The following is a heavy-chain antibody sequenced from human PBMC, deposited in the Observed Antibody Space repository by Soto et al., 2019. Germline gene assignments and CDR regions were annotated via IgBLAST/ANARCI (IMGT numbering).Heavy chain of an antibody. D-gene: IGHD3-9*01. J-gene: IGHJ4*02. Sequence: GGALRLSCGASGFTFSNAWMSWVRQAPGKGLEWVGRIKSKTDGGTTDYAAPVKGRFTISRDDSKNTLYLQMNSLKTEDTAVYYCTTVVLRYFDWLLPKDYWGQGTLVTVSS. CDR3: TTVVLRYFDWLLPKDY. CDR1: GFTFSNAW. V-gene: IGHV3-15*01. CDR2: IKSKTDGGTT.